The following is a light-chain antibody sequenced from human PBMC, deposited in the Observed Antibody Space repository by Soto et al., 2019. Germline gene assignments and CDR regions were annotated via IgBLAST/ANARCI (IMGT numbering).Light chain of an antibody. CDR1: QNVTTW. CDR3: TQYNNGPPGT. J-gene: IGKJ1*01. CDR2: DVS. V-gene: IGKV1-5*01. Sequence: DIQMTHSPSTLSASVGDRVTITCRASQNVTTWLAWYQHKPGKAPKLLLYDVSNLESGVPSRFSGSGSGTEFTLTISSLQSDDWAIYHSTQYNNGPPGTSGQVSKVDI.